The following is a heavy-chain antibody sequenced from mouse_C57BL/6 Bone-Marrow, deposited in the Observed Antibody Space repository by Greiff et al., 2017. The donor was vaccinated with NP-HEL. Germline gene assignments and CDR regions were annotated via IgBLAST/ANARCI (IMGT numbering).Heavy chain of an antibody. CDR1: GFTFSDYY. V-gene: IGHV5-12*01. CDR2: ISNGGGST. CDR3: ARHEGGDAMDY. J-gene: IGHJ4*01. Sequence: EVHLVESGGGLVQPGGSLKLSCAASGFTFSDYYMYWVRQTPEKRLEWVAYISNGGGSTNYPDTVKGRFTISRDNAKNTLYLQRSRLKSEDTAMYYCARHEGGDAMDYWGQGTSVTVSS.